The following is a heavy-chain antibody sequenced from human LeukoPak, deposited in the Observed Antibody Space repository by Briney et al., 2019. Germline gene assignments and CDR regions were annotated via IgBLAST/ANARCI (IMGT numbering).Heavy chain of an antibody. CDR3: AMIYYDDQYYFDY. Sequence: SQSLSLTCTVSGGSISSGIYDWAWIRQPPGKGLEWIGSIYYRGNTYYNPSLKRPVTLSVDTSKNQFSLNLSSVTAADTALYYCAMIYYDDQYYFDYWGQGTLVTVSS. J-gene: IGHJ4*02. CDR1: GGSISSGIYD. CDR2: IYYRGNT. D-gene: IGHD3-22*01. V-gene: IGHV4-39*01.